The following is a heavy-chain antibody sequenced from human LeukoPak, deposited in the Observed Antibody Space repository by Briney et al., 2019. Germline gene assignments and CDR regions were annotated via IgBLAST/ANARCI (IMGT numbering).Heavy chain of an antibody. D-gene: IGHD5-18*01. CDR2: ISSSSSYI. J-gene: IGHJ4*02. CDR1: GFTFSSYS. V-gene: IGHV3-21*01. CDR3: ARDLVDTAMAGDLYPASPFDY. Sequence: GGSLRLSCAASGFTFSSYSMNWVRQAPGKGLEWVSSISSSSSYIYYADSVKGRFTISRDNAKNSLYLQMNSLRAEDTAVYYCARDLVDTAMAGDLYPASPFDYWGQGTLVTVSS.